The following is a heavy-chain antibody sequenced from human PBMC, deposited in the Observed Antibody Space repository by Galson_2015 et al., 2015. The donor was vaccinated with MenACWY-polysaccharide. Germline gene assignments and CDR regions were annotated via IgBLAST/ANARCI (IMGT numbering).Heavy chain of an antibody. J-gene: IGHJ4*02. Sequence: SLRLSCAASGFPFSSYAMHWVRQAPGKGLEWVAVVSYHGTNKYYADSVKGRFTISRDNSENMLYLQMNSLRTEDTAIYYCAKDWYYYGSGSPSCDYWGQGILVTVPS. CDR1: GFPFSSYA. V-gene: IGHV3-30*18. CDR3: AKDWYYYGSGSPSCDY. CDR2: VSYHGTNK. D-gene: IGHD3-10*01.